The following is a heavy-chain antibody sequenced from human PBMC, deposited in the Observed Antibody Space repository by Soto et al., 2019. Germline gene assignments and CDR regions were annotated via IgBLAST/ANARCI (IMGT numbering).Heavy chain of an antibody. Sequence: SLTCTVSGGSISSYYWSWIRQPPGKGLEWIGYIYYSGSTNYNPSLKSRVTISVDTPKNQFSLKLSSVTAADTAVYYCAREQRGYCSSTSCSIWGLAAAGALGNWFDPWGQGTLVTVSS. CDR3: AREQRGYCSSTSCSIWGLAAAGALGNWFDP. D-gene: IGHD2-2*01. CDR1: GGSISSYY. V-gene: IGHV4-59*01. CDR2: IYYSGST. J-gene: IGHJ5*02.